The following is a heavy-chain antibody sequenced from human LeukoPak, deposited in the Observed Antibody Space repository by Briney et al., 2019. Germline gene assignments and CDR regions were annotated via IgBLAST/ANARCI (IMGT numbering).Heavy chain of an antibody. J-gene: IGHJ4*02. CDR2: ISGSGGST. D-gene: IGHD2-2*01. CDR1: GFTFSSYA. CDR3: ARGRCGSTSCFFDY. Sequence: GGSLRLSCAASGFTFSSYAMSWVRQAPGKGLEWVSAISGSGGSTYYADSVKGRFTISRDNSKNTLYLQMNSLRAEDTAVYYCARGRCGSTSCFFDYWGQGTLVTVSS. V-gene: IGHV3-23*01.